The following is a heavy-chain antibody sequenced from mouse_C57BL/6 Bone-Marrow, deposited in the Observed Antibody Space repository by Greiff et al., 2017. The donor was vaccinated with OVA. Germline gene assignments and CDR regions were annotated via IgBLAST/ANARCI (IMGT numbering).Heavy chain of an antibody. CDR1: GFTFSNYW. CDR3: TEVTTVVPNWYFDV. V-gene: IGHV6-3*01. J-gene: IGHJ1*03. Sequence: EVKLMESGGGLVQPGGSMKLSCVASGFTFSNYWMNWVRQSPEKGLEWVAQIRLKSDNYATHYAESVKGRFTISRDDSKSSVYLQMNNLRAEDTGIYYCTEVTTVVPNWYFDVWGTGTTVTVSS. CDR2: IRLKSDNYAT. D-gene: IGHD1-1*01.